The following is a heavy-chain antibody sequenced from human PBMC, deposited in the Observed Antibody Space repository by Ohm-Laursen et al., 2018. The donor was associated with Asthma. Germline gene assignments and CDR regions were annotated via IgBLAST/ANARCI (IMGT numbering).Heavy chain of an antibody. V-gene: IGHV4-39*01. CDR1: GGSISSSSYY. CDR2: IYYSGST. CDR3: ARQEAGGAFDI. J-gene: IGHJ3*02. Sequence: SDTLSLTCTVSGGSISSSSYYWGWIRQPPGKGLEWIGSIYYSGSTYYNPSLKSRVTISVDTSKNHFSLKLSSVTAADTAVYYCARQEAGGAFDIWGQGTMVTVSS. D-gene: IGHD6-13*01.